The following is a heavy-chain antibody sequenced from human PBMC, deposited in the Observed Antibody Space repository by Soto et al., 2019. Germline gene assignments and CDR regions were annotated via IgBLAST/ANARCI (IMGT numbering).Heavy chain of an antibody. J-gene: IGHJ5*02. D-gene: IGHD4-4*01. CDR3: ARGGPVTTQRGWFDH. V-gene: IGHV1-69*01. CDR2: IIPICGTA. CDR1: GGTFSSYA. Sequence: QVQLVQSGAEVKKPGSSVKVSCKASGGTFSSYAINWVRQAPGQGLEWMGGIIPICGTANYAQKVQGRVTITADESTSTAYMELSSLRSEDTAVYYCARGGPVTTQRGWFDHWGQGTLVTVSS.